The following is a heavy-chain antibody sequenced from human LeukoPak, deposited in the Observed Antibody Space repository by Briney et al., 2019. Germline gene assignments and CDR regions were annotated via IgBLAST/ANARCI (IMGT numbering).Heavy chain of an antibody. D-gene: IGHD3-10*01. Sequence: PGGSLRLSCAASGFTFSSYGMHWVRQAPGKGLEWVAFIRYDGSNKYYADSVKGRFTISRDNSKNTLYLQMNSLRTEDTGVYYCAKADGSGSAPNAFDIWGQGTMVTVSS. CDR1: GFTFSSYG. CDR3: AKADGSGSAPNAFDI. J-gene: IGHJ3*02. V-gene: IGHV3-30*02. CDR2: IRYDGSNK.